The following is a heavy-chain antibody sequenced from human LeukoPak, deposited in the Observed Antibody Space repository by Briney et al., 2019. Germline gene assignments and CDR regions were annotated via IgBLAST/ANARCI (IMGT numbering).Heavy chain of an antibody. CDR1: GFTFSSYW. CDR2: IKSDGST. J-gene: IGHJ6*02. CDR3: VRDYYYSMDV. Sequence: GGSLRLSCAASGFTFSSYWMHWVRQAPGKGLVWVSRIKSDGSTSYADSVKGRFTISRDNAKNTLYLQMNSLRAEDTAVYYCVRDYYYSMDVWGQGTTVTVSS. V-gene: IGHV3-74*01.